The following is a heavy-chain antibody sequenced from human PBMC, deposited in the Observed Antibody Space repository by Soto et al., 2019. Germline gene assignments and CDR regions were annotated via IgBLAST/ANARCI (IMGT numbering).Heavy chain of an antibody. V-gene: IGHV1-2*02. J-gene: IGHJ4*01. CDR2: IYPNDGGT. CDR1: GYTFTNYY. CDR3: VSGRDRGSSESSFDY. Sequence: QVQLVQSGAEVTKPGASMKVSCKASGYTFTNYYIYWVRQAPGQGLEWMGWIYPNDGGTNYAQKFQGRGTMTRDTSNSTAYMELSRLSSDDTAVYYCVSGRDRGSSESSFDYWGQGTLVTVSS. D-gene: IGHD6-6*01.